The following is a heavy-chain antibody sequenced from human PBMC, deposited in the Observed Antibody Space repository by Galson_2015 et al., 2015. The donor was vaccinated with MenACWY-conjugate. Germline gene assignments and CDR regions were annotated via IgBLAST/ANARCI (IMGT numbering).Heavy chain of an antibody. CDR2: ICAGGISI. Sequence: SLRLSCAASGFAFSNYCMHWGRPAPGKGLECVSRICAGGISIMYGDSVRGRFTISRDDAENTLYLQMDSLRADDTAVYFCVRGSSGWRGMDIWGQGTTVTVSS. D-gene: IGHD6-19*01. J-gene: IGHJ6*02. CDR1: GFAFSNYC. CDR3: VRGSSGWRGMDI. V-gene: IGHV3-74*03.